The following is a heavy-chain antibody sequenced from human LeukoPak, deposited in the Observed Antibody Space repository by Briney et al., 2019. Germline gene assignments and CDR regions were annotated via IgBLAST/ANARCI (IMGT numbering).Heavy chain of an antibody. Sequence: GASVKVSCKASGYTFTGYYMHWVRQAPGQGLEWMVRINPNSGGTNFAQKFQGRVTMTGDTSISTAYMELSRLKSDDTAVYYCTRGDRNEKFDYWGQGTLVTVSS. D-gene: IGHD1-14*01. CDR1: GYTFTGYY. J-gene: IGHJ4*02. CDR3: TRGDRNEKFDY. V-gene: IGHV1-2*06. CDR2: INPNSGGT.